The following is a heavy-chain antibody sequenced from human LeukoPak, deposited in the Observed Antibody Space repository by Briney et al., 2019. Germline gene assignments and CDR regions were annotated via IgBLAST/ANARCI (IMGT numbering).Heavy chain of an antibody. CDR3: ARASCYSLFCGDFDI. Sequence: GGSLRLSCAASEFTFSNYAMSWVRQAPGEGLEWVSAISGTGTSTHYADSVKGRFTISRDNSKNTLYLQMNSLRAEDTAVYYCARASCYSLFCGDFDIWGQGTMVTVSS. CDR1: EFTFSNYA. V-gene: IGHV3-23*01. D-gene: IGHD2-15*01. CDR2: ISGTGTST. J-gene: IGHJ3*02.